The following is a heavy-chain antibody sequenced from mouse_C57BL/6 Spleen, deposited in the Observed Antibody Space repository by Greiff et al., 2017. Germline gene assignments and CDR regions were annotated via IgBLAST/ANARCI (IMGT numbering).Heavy chain of an antibody. J-gene: IGHJ2*01. CDR1: GFNIKDDY. CDR3: TIYYVNPYYFDY. V-gene: IGHV14-4*01. D-gene: IGHD2-1*01. CDR2: IDPENGDT. Sequence: EVKLQESGAELVRPGASVKLSCTASGFNIKDDYMHWVKQRPEQGLEWIGWIDPENGDTEYASKFQGKGTITADTSSNTAYLQLSSLTSEDTAVYYCTIYYVNPYYFDYWGQGTTLTVSS.